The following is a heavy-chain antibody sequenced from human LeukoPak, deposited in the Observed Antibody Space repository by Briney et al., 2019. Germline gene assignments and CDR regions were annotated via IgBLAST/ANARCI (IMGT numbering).Heavy chain of an antibody. D-gene: IGHD7-27*01. J-gene: IGHJ4*02. CDR2: ISDDGTYT. CDR1: GFSFSRHW. V-gene: IGHV3-74*03. Sequence: PGGSLRLSCAASGFSFSRHWMHWVRQAPGKGLVRVSRISDDGTYTANVDSVEGRFSTSRDNVGNTLYLHMNGLRVEDTAMYYCASFGIAWGSAYWGQGTLVIVSS. CDR3: ASFGIAWGSAY.